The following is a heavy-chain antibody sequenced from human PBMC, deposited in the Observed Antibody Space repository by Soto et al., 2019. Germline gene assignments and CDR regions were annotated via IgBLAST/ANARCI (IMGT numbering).Heavy chain of an antibody. J-gene: IGHJ4*02. V-gene: IGHV3-23*01. D-gene: IGHD2-2*01. CDR2: ISGSGGST. CDR1: GFTFSSYA. CDR3: AKVARYCSSTSCPADY. Sequence: GGSLILSCAASGFTFSSYAMSWVRQAPGKGLEWVSAISGSGGSTYYADSVKGRFTISRDNSKNTLYLQMNSLRAEDTAVYYCAKVARYCSSTSCPADYWGQGTLVTVSS.